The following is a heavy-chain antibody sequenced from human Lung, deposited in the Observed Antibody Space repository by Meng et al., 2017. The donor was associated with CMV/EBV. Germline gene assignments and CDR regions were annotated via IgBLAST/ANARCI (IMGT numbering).Heavy chain of an antibody. V-gene: IGHV4-30-4*01. CDR3: ARGSVPLSWFDP. CDR1: VGSVRGVDYS. J-gene: IGHJ5*02. D-gene: IGHD5/OR15-5a*01. CDR2: IYYSGNP. Sequence: VSVGSVRGVDYSWSWIRQPPGKGLEWIGYIYYSGNPYYNPSLKSRLTISLDTSKNQFSLRLSSVTAADTALYYCARGSVPLSWFDPWGQGTLVTVSS.